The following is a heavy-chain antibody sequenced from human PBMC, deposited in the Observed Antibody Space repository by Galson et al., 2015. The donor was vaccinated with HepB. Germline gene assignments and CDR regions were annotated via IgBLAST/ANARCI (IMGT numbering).Heavy chain of an antibody. Sequence: SLRLSCAASGFTFSNAWMSWVRQAPGKGLEWVGRIKSKTDGGTTDYAAPVKGRFTISRDDSKNTLYLQMNSLKTEDTAVYYCTTDNVRFLEWLLSYGMDVWGQGTTVTVSS. V-gene: IGHV3-15*01. J-gene: IGHJ6*02. CDR1: GFTFSNAW. CDR3: TTDNVRFLEWLLSYGMDV. D-gene: IGHD3-3*01. CDR2: IKSKTDGGTT.